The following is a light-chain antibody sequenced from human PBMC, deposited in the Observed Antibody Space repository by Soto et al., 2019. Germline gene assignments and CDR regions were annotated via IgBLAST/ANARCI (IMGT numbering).Light chain of an antibody. J-gene: IGKJ1*01. CDR3: QQYNSYPDT. CDR2: KAS. CDR1: QSISSW. Sequence: DIQMTQSPSTLSASVGDRVTITCRASQSISSWLAWYQQKPWKAPKLLIYKASSLESGVPSRFSGSGSGTEFTLTISSLQPYDFATYYCQQYNSYPDTFGQGTNVEIK. V-gene: IGKV1-5*03.